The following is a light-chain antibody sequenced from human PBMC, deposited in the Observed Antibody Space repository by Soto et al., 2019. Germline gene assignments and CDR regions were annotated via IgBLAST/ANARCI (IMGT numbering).Light chain of an antibody. V-gene: IGLV2-14*01. J-gene: IGLJ2*01. CDR1: NSDVGAYDY. CDR3: SSYSSNNFLP. Sequence: QSALTQPASVSGSLGQSITISCTGTNSDVGAYDYVSWYQQHPGKAPKLLIYDVSNRPSGVSNRFSGSKSGNTASLSISGLQAEDEADYYCSSYSSNNFLPFGGGTKLTVL. CDR2: DVS.